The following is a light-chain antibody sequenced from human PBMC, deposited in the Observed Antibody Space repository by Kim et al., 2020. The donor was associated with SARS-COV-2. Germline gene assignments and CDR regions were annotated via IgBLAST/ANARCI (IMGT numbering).Light chain of an antibody. V-gene: IGLV3-19*01. CDR1: SLRSYY. CDR3: NSRDSNDNVV. J-gene: IGLJ2*01. CDR2: GKN. Sequence: AWGQTVRITCQGDSLRSYYATWYQHKPGQAPILVIYGKNNRPSGIPDRFSGSSSRNTASLTITGTQAGDEADYYCNSRDSNDNVVFGGGTQLTVL.